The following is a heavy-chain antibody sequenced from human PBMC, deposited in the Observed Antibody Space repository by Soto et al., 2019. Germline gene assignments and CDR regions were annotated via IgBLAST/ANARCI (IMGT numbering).Heavy chain of an antibody. V-gene: IGHV4-4*07. CDR3: ARDGPSINWFDP. D-gene: IGHD6-6*01. CDR1: DCSISGYY. Sequence: PSETLSLTCSFSDCSISGYYWSWIRQPAGKGLEWIGRIYTSGSINYNPSLKSRVTMSVDTSKNQFSLKLSSVTAADTAVYYCARDGPSINWFDPWGQGTPVT. J-gene: IGHJ5*02. CDR2: IYTSGSI.